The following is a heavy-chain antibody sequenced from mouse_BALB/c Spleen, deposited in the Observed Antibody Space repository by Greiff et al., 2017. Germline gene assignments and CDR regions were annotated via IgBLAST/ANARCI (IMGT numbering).Heavy chain of an antibody. V-gene: IGHV7-3*02. CDR2: IRNKANGYTT. J-gene: IGHJ2*01. CDR1: GFTFTDYY. CDR3: ARDSTGTLGDYFDY. Sequence: EVMLVESGGGLVQPGGSLRLSCATSGFTFTDYYMSWVRQPPGKALEWLGFIRNKANGYTTEYSASVKGRFTISRDNSQSILYLQMNTLRAEDSATYYCARDSTGTLGDYFDYWGQGTTLTDSS. D-gene: IGHD4-1*01.